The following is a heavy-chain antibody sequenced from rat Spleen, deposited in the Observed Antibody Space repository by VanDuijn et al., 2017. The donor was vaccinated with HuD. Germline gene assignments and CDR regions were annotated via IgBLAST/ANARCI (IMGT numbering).Heavy chain of an antibody. Sequence: EVQLVESGGGLVQPGRSLKLSCAASGFTFSDYAMAWVRQAPKKGLEWVATIIYDGSSTYYRDSVKGRFTISRDNSKNTLYLEMNSLTSEDTAMYYCAALASPMGYWGQGVMVTVSS. D-gene: IGHD4-1*01. V-gene: IGHV5-17*01. J-gene: IGHJ2*01. CDR3: AALASPMGY. CDR2: IIYDGSST. CDR1: GFTFSDYA.